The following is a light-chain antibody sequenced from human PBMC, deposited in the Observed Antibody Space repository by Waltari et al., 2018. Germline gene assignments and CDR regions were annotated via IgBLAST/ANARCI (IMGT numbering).Light chain of an antibody. Sequence: QSALSQPASVSGSPGQSIAISCTGTSSHVGRYTYLSWYQHQPGKAPKLMISDVTTRPSGVSDRFSGSKSGNTASLTISGLQAADEADYYCSSYAFSSNWVFGGGTKLTVL. J-gene: IGLJ3*02. CDR3: SSYAFSSNWV. CDR2: DVT. V-gene: IGLV2-14*03. CDR1: SSHVGRYTY.